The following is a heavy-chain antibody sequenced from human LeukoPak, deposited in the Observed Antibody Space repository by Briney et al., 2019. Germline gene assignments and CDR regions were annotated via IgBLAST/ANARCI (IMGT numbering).Heavy chain of an antibody. J-gene: IGHJ6*02. CDR1: GFTVSSNY. Sequence: PGGSLRLSCAASGFTVSSNYMSWVRQAPGKGLEWVSVIYSGGSTYYADSVQGRFTISRDNSKNTLYLQMNSLRAEDTAVYYCARDGSGGFYYGMDVWGQGTTVTVSS. CDR3: ARDGSGGFYYGMDV. CDR2: IYSGGST. V-gene: IGHV3-53*01. D-gene: IGHD6-19*01.